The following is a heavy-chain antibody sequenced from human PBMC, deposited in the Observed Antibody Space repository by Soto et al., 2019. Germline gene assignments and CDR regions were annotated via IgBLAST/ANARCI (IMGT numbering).Heavy chain of an antibody. V-gene: IGHV4-59*01. CDR1: GGSISSYY. CDR3: ARAQHYDILTGYYPNINWFAP. J-gene: IGHJ5*02. D-gene: IGHD3-9*01. Sequence: PSETLSLTCTVSGGSISSYYWSWIRQPPGKGLEWIGYIYYSGSTNYNPSLKSRVTISVDTSKNQFSLKLSSVTAADTAVYYCARAQHYDILTGYYPNINWFAPWGQGTLVTVS. CDR2: IYYSGST.